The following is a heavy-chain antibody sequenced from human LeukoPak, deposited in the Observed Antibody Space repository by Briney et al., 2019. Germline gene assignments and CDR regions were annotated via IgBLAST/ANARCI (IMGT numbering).Heavy chain of an antibody. J-gene: IGHJ5*02. Sequence: SETLSLTCTVSGGSISSYYRSWIRQPPGKGLEWIGYIYYSGSTNYNPPLKSRVTISVDTSKNQFSLKLSSVTAADTAVYYCARVLEPTSATMVRGVINWFDPWGQGTLVTVSS. CDR2: IYYSGST. V-gene: IGHV4-59*01. CDR1: GGSISSYY. D-gene: IGHD3-10*01. CDR3: ARVLEPTSATMVRGVINWFDP.